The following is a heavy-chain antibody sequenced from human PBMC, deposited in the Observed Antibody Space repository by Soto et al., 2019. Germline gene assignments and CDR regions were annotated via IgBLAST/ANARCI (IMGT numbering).Heavy chain of an antibody. Sequence: SEARCDTSAGYGGTFSRYYWSWSRQPPGKGLEWIGEINHSGSTNYNPSLTSRVTISVDTSKNQFSLQRSSVTAADTAVYCVVRGLAYYRSSRYYYALFDPRGQGTPVSGS. CDR1: GGTFSRYY. CDR2: INHSGST. CDR3: VRGLAYYRSSRYYYALFDP. J-gene: IGHJ5*02. D-gene: IGHD3-22*01. V-gene: IGHV4-34*01.